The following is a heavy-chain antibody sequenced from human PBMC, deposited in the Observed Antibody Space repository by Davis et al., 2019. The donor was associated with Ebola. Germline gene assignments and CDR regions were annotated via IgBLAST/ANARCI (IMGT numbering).Heavy chain of an antibody. CDR2: ISYDGSNK. CDR1: GFTFSSYA. D-gene: IGHD5-18*01. V-gene: IGHV3-30-3*01. J-gene: IGHJ3*02. Sequence: GESLKISCAASGFTFSSYAMHWVRQTPGKGLEWVAVISYDGSNKYYADSVKGRFTISRDNSKNTLYLQMNSLRTEDTAVYYCARDTASGFDIWGQGTMVTVSS. CDR3: ARDTASGFDI.